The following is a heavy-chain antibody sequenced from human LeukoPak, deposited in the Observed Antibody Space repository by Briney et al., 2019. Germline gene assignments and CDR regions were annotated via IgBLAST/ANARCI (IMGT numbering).Heavy chain of an antibody. V-gene: IGHV3-21*01. D-gene: IGHD3-16*01. J-gene: IGHJ6*02. CDR2: ISSSSTYI. Sequence: GGSLRLSCAASGFTFGSYAMNWVRQAPGKGLEWVSSISSSSTYIHYADSVKGRFTISRDKAKKSLYLQMNSLRAEDSAVYYCARDLDYGDYYYYGMDVWGQGTTVTVSS. CDR1: GFTFGSYA. CDR3: ARDLDYGDYYYYGMDV.